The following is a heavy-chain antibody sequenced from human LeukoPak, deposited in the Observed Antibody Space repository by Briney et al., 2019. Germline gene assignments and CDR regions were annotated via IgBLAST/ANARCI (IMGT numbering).Heavy chain of an antibody. V-gene: IGHV4-39*07. CDR1: GGSFSSSSYY. D-gene: IGHD1-26*01. Sequence: ASETLSLTCNVSGGSFSSSSYYWGWIRQPPGKGLEWIGSIYHSGSTYYNPSLKSRVTISVDTSKNQFSLKLSSVTAADTAVYYCARGEGGRGREWELHDYWGQGTLVTVSS. CDR2: IYHSGST. J-gene: IGHJ4*02. CDR3: ARGEGGRGREWELHDY.